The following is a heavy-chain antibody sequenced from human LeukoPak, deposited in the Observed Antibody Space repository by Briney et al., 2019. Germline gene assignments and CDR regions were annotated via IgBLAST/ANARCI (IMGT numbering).Heavy chain of an antibody. CDR2: IYYSGST. CDR3: ARVSGCSSTSCYLEYYFDY. D-gene: IGHD2-2*01. V-gene: IGHV4-59*01. CDR1: GGSISSYY. J-gene: IGHJ4*02. Sequence: SETLSLTCTVSGGSISSYYWSWIRQPPGKGLEWIGYIYYSGSTNYNPSLKSRVTISVDTPKNQFSLKLSSVTAADTAVYYCARVSGCSSTSCYLEYYFDYWGQGTLVTVSS.